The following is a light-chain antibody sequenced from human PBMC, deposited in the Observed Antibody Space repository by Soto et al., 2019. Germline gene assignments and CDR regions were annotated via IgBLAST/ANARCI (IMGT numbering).Light chain of an antibody. J-gene: IGLJ2*01. V-gene: IGLV2-14*01. Sequence: QSALTQPASVSGSPGQSITISCTGTSSDVSGYNYVSWYQQYPGKAPKVMIYEVTNRPSGVSNRFSGSKSGNTASLTISGLQAEDEADYYCSSYTSSNTLIFGGGTKVTVL. CDR2: EVT. CDR3: SSYTSSNTLI. CDR1: SSDVSGYNY.